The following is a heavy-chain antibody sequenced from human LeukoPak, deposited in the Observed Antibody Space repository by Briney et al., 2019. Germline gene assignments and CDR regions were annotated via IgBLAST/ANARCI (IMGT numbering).Heavy chain of an antibody. D-gene: IGHD6-13*01. CDR3: AKSQQLFAFDI. Sequence: GGSLRLSCTDSGFTFSSYALAWVRQAPGKGLEWVSAISGSGGSTYYADSVKGRFTIPRDNSKNTLYLQMNSLRAEDTAVYYCAKSQQLFAFDIWGQGTMVTVSS. CDR2: ISGSGGST. V-gene: IGHV3-23*01. CDR1: GFTFSSYA. J-gene: IGHJ3*02.